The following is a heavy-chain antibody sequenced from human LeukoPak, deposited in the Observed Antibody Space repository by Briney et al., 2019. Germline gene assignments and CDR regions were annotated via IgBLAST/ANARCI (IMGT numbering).Heavy chain of an antibody. Sequence: SETLSLTCAVYGGSFSGYYWSWIRQPPGKGLEWIGEINHSGSTNYNPSLKSRVTISVDTSKNQFSLKLSSMTAADTAVYYCARDRGSGYYDYWGQGILVVVST. D-gene: IGHD3-22*01. CDR2: INHSGST. CDR1: GGSFSGYY. V-gene: IGHV4-34*01. CDR3: ARDRGSGYYDY. J-gene: IGHJ4*02.